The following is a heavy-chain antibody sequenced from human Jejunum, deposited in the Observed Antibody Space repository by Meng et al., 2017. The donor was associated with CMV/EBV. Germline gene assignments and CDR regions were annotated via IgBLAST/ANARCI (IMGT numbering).Heavy chain of an antibody. V-gene: IGHV1-46*01. CDR3: AREGGSIWGDYFDY. CDR1: GFTFTTYY. J-gene: IGHJ4*02. Sequence: KAYGFTFTTYYIHWVRQAPGQGLEWMGVISPSAETTTYAQEFQGRVTMTGDRSTGMFYMDLSSLRSDDTAVYYCAREGGSIWGDYFDYWGQGTLVTVSS. D-gene: IGHD3-16*01. CDR2: ISPSAETT.